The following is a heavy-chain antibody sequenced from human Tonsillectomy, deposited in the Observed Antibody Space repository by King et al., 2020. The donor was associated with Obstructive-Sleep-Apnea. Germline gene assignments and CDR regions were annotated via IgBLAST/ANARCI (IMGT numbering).Heavy chain of an antibody. V-gene: IGHV3-11*01. CDR3: AREYGDYGHYYHYGMDV. J-gene: IGHJ6*02. D-gene: IGHD4-17*01. CDR1: GFTFSGYY. Sequence: VQLVESGGGLVKPGGSLRLACAASGFTFSGYYMSWIRQAPGKGLEWVAYISSSGSNIYYADSVKGRFTISRDNAKNSLYLQLNRLRAEDTAVYYCAREYGDYGHYYHYGMDVWGQGTMVTVSS. CDR2: ISSSGSNI.